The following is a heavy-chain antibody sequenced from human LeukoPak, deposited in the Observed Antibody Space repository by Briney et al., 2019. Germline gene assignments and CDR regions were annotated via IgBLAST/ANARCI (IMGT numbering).Heavy chain of an antibody. J-gene: IGHJ4*02. Sequence: SETLSLTCTVSSGSISSYYWSWIRQPPGKGLEWIGYIFYGGSTNYNPSLKSRVTISVDTSKNQFSLGLSSVTAAATAVYYCARGPTRYYFDCWGQGTLVTVSS. D-gene: IGHD4-17*01. CDR3: ARGPTRYYFDC. CDR2: IFYGGST. CDR1: SGSISSYY. V-gene: IGHV4-59*01.